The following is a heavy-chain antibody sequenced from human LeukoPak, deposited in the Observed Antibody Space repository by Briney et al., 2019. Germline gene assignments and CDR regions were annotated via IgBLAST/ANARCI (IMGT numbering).Heavy chain of an antibody. CDR2: INHSGST. CDR1: GGSFSGYF. D-gene: IGHD2-8*01. V-gene: IGHV4-34*01. CDR3: ARRANGPSY. J-gene: IGHJ4*02. Sequence: SETLSLTCAVYGGSFSGYFSSWIRQPPGKGLEWIGQINHSGSTNYNPSLKSRVTISVDTSKNQFSLKLSSVTAADTAVYYCARRANGPSYWGQGILVTVSS.